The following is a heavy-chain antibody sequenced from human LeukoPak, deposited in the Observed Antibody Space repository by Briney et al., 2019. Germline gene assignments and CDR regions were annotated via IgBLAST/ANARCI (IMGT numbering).Heavy chain of an antibody. V-gene: IGHV3-23*01. J-gene: IGHJ1*01. D-gene: IGHD3-10*01. CDR1: GFTFSSYS. CDR2: ISGSGGST. Sequence: RGSLRLSCAASGFTFSSYSMNWVRQAPGKGLEWVSAISGSGGSTYYADSVKGRFTISRDNSKNTLYLQMNSLRAEDTAVYYCAKTGGLTYYYGSGSHSEYFQHWGQGTLVTVSS. CDR3: AKTGGLTYYYGSGSHSEYFQH.